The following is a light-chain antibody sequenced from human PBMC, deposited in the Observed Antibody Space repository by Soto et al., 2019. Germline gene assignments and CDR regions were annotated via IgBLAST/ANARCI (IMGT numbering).Light chain of an antibody. CDR2: GAS. V-gene: IGKV3-20*01. CDR1: QSVSRSY. CDR3: QLYSSSLWT. Sequence: ELVLTQSPGTVSLSPGERATLSCRASQSVSRSYLAWSPLKPGQAPRLLIYGASSSATDSPDRVSGRGSGTDFTLTISRLEPEDFAVYYCQLYSSSLWTFGQGTKVDIK. J-gene: IGKJ1*01.